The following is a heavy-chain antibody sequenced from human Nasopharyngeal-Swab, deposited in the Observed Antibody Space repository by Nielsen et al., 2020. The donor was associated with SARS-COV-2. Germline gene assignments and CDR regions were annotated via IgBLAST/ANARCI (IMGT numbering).Heavy chain of an antibody. CDR3: AKSLYSSSSRRVYYYYGMDV. Sequence: GESLKISCAASGFTFSSYGIHWVRQAPGKGLEWVAVISYDGSNKYYADSVKGRFTISRDNSKNTLHLQMNSLRAEDTAVYYCAKSLYSSSSRRVYYYYGMDVWGQGTTVTVSS. V-gene: IGHV3-30*18. CDR2: ISYDGSNK. D-gene: IGHD6-6*01. J-gene: IGHJ6*02. CDR1: GFTFSSYG.